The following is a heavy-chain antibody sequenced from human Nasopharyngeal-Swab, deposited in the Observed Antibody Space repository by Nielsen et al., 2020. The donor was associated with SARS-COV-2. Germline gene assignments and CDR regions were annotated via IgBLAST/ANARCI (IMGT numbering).Heavy chain of an antibody. J-gene: IGHJ6*02. V-gene: IGHV4-4*02. Sequence: GSLRLSCAVSGGSISSSNWWSWVRQPPGKGLEWIGEIYHSGSTNYNPSLKSRVTISVDKSKNQFSLKLSSVTAADTAVYYCARSNGDYYYYGMDVWGQGTTVTVSS. CDR1: GGSISSSNW. CDR2: IYHSGST. D-gene: IGHD4-17*01. CDR3: ARSNGDYYYYGMDV.